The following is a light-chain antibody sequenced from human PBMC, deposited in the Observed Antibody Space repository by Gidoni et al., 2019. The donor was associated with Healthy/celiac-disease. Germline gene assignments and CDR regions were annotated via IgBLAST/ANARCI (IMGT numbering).Light chain of an antibody. CDR1: QGISNY. CDR2: DAS. V-gene: IGKV1-27*01. J-gene: IGKJ1*01. CDR3: QKYNSAPWT. Sequence: QMTESPSSLTASVGARVTITCRASQGISNYLAWYQQKPGKVPKLLIYDASTLQSGVPSRFSGSGSGTDFTLTISSLQPEDVATYYCQKYNSAPWTFGQGTKVEIK.